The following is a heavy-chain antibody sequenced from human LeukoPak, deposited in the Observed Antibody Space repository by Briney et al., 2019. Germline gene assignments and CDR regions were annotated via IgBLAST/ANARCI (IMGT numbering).Heavy chain of an antibody. Sequence: GGSLRLSCVASGFSFGSNWMSWVRQAPGKGLEWVANIKQDGSEKYYVDSVKGRFTISRDNAKNSLYLQMNSLRAEDTAVYYCARARYCSSTSCYWFDPWGQGTLVTVSS. CDR3: ARARYCSSTSCYWFDP. D-gene: IGHD2-2*01. V-gene: IGHV3-7*01. CDR2: IKQDGSEK. CDR1: GFSFGSNW. J-gene: IGHJ5*02.